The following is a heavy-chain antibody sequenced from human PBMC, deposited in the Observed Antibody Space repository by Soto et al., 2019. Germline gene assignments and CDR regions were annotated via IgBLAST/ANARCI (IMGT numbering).Heavy chain of an antibody. J-gene: IGHJ3*01. Sequence: EVQLLESGGGLVQPGGSLRLSCAASGFSFSDDAMSWVRQAPRRGLEWVSTITSGGGKTFDADSVKGRFTISRDNSKSTLNLEMQSLRGDDTAVYYCAKPRTTGNYVVNVVDRWGQGTMVTVSS. CDR3: AKPRTTGNYVVNVVDR. CDR2: ITSGGGKT. D-gene: IGHD1-1*01. V-gene: IGHV3-23*01. CDR1: GFSFSDDA.